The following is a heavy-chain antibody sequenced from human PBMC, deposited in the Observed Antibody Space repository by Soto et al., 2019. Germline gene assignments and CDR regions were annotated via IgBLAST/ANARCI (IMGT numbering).Heavy chain of an antibody. CDR2: IYHSGST. CDR3: AREGDDVLRFLEWLSDGGRYFDY. Sequence: SERMSLTSAVSGGSVSSGGYSWSWIRQPPGKGLEWIGYIYHSGSTYYNPSLKSRVTISVDTSKNQFSLKLSSVTAADTAVYYCAREGDDVLRFLEWLSDGGRYFDYWGQGTLVTVSS. CDR1: GGSVSSGGYS. J-gene: IGHJ4*02. D-gene: IGHD3-3*01. V-gene: IGHV4-30-2*01.